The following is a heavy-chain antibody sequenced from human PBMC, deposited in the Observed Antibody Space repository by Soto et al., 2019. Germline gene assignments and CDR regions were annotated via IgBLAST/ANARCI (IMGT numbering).Heavy chain of an antibody. CDR2: ISYDGSNK. CDR1: GFTFSSYA. D-gene: IGHD2-15*01. J-gene: IGHJ6*02. CDR3: ARDQVVVVAARDKGARNYYYGMDV. Sequence: PGGSLRLSCAASGFTFSSYAMHWVRQAPGKGLEWVAVISYDGSNKYYADSVKGRFTISRENSKNTLYLQMNSLRAEDTAVYYCARDQVVVVAARDKGARNYYYGMDVWGQGTTVTVSS. V-gene: IGHV3-30-3*01.